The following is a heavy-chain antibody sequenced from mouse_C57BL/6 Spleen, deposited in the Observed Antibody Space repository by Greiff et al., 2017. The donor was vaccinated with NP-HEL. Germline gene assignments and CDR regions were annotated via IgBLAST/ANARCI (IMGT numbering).Heavy chain of an antibody. CDR2: ISSGGSYT. Sequence: DVMLVESGGDLVKPGGSLKLSCAASGFTFSSYGMSWVRQTPDTRLEWVATISSGGSYTYYPDSVKGRFTISRDNAKNTLYLQMSSLKSEDTAMYYCARHYYGSSYYWDWFAYWGQGTLVTVSA. CDR1: GFTFSSYG. CDR3: ARHYYGSSYYWDWFAY. D-gene: IGHD1-1*01. V-gene: IGHV5-6*02. J-gene: IGHJ3*01.